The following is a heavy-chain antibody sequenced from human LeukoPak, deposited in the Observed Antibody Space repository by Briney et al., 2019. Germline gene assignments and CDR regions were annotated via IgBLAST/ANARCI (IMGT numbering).Heavy chain of an antibody. CDR3: ARALDTAIVTGPGGFGGY. Sequence: GGSLRLSCVVSGFSMSIHWMSWVRQAPGKGLEWVADINPDGSGQYLVDSVKGRFTISRDNAKKTLYLQMNSLRVEDTAVYYCARALDTAIVTGPGGFGGYWGQGTLVTVSS. D-gene: IGHD5-18*01. J-gene: IGHJ4*02. CDR2: INPDGSGQ. V-gene: IGHV3-7*01. CDR1: GFSMSIHW.